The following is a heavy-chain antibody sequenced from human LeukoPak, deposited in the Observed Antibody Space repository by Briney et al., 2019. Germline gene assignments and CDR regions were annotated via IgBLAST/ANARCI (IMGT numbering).Heavy chain of an antibody. CDR3: ARDSGYSYGFYYYYGMDV. Sequence: GGSLRLSCAASGFTFSSYAMSWVRQAPGKGLEWVSAISGSGGSTYYADSVKGRFTISRDNSKNTLYLQMNSLRAEDTAVYYCARDSGYSYGFYYYYGMDVWGQGTTVTVSS. V-gene: IGHV3-23*01. CDR2: ISGSGGST. J-gene: IGHJ6*02. D-gene: IGHD5-18*01. CDR1: GFTFSSYA.